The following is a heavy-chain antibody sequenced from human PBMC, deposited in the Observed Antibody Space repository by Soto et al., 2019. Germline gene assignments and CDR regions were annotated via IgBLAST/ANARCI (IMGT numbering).Heavy chain of an antibody. CDR3: ARDSSGYYNWFDP. D-gene: IGHD3-22*01. CDR2: IYYSGST. CDR1: GGSISSGGYY. Sequence: SETLSLTCTVSGGSISSGGYYWSWIRQHPGKGLEWIGYIYYSGSTYYNPSLKSRVTISVDTSKNQFSLKLSSVTAADTAVYYCARDSSGYYNWFDPWGQGTLVTVPQ. V-gene: IGHV4-31*03. J-gene: IGHJ5*02.